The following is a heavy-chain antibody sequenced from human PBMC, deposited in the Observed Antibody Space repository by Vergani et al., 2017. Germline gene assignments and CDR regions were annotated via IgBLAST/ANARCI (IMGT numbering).Heavy chain of an antibody. CDR1: GGSISSGSYY. CDR3: ARDLFAYCGGDCYSGWFDP. D-gene: IGHD2-21*02. V-gene: IGHV4-61*02. J-gene: IGHJ5*02. Sequence: QAQLQESGPGLVKPSQTLSLTCTVSGGSISSGSYYWSWIRQPAGKGLEWIGRIYTSGSTNYNPSLKSRVTISVDTSKNQFSLKLSSVTAADTAVYYCARDLFAYCGGDCYSGWFDPWGQGTLVTVSS. CDR2: IYTSGST.